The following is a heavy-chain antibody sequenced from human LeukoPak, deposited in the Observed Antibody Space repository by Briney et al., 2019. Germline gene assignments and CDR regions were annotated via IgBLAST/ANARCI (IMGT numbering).Heavy chain of an antibody. Sequence: PSETLSLTCTVSGGSISSYYWSWIRQPPGKGLEWIGYIYYSGSTNYNPSLKSRVTISVDTSKNQFSLKLSSVTAADTAVYYCARAPYSGYDAYFDYWGQGTLVTVSS. CDR2: IYYSGST. CDR3: ARAPYSGYDAYFDY. D-gene: IGHD5-12*01. CDR1: GGSISSYY. V-gene: IGHV4-59*01. J-gene: IGHJ4*02.